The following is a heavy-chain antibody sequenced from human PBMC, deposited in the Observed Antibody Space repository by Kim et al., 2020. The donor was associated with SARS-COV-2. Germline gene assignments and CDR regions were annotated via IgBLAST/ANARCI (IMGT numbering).Heavy chain of an antibody. CDR1: GFAFSPYW. CDR3: IRDNIQPGDL. Sequence: GGSLRLSCADSGFAFSPYWMHWVRQVPGQGLMWVSQIDTDGSITTYAEAVLGRFSISRDNAKNTLYLQMNSLRVEDTAIYYCIRDNIQPGDLWGQGVMVTVSS. CDR2: IDTDGSIT. V-gene: IGHV3-74*01. D-gene: IGHD3-16*01. J-gene: IGHJ4*02.